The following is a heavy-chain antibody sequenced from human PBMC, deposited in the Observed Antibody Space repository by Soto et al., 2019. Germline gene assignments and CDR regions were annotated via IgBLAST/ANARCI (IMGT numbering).Heavy chain of an antibody. CDR3: ARDRHDAFDI. CDR2: ISSSSSYI. CDR1: GFTFSSYS. J-gene: IGHJ3*02. Sequence: EVQLVESGGGLVKPGGSLRLSCAASGFTFSSYSMNWVRQAPGKGLEWVSSISSSSSYIYYADSVKGRFTISRDNAKHSLYLQMNSLRAEDAAVYYCARDRHDAFDIWGQGTMVTVSS. V-gene: IGHV3-21*01.